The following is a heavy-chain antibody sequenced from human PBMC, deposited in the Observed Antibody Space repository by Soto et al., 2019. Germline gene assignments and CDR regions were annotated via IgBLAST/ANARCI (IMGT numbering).Heavy chain of an antibody. CDR2: INAGGTT. V-gene: IGHV3-66*01. CDR1: GFTVCLNF. J-gene: IGHJ6*02. CDR3: ARENYYYGMDV. Sequence: GGSLRLSCAASGFTVCLNFMTWVRQAPGKGLEWVSVINAGGTTYYAGSVKGRFSISRDDSKNTLYLQMNSLRAEDTAVYYCARENYYYGMDVWGQGTTVTVSS.